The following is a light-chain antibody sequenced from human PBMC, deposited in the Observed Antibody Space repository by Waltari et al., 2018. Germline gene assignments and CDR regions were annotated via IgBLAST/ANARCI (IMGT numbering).Light chain of an antibody. V-gene: IGLV2-14*01. CDR2: DVY. CDR3: SSYTSSGVV. Sequence: QSALTQPASVSGSPGQAIILSCTGTGSDVGGYDYVSCYQQYPGKAPRLIIYDVYNRPSGVSNRFSGSKSDNTASLTISGLQAEDESVYYCSSYTSSGVVFGGGTKLTVL. J-gene: IGLJ2*01. CDR1: GSDVGGYDY.